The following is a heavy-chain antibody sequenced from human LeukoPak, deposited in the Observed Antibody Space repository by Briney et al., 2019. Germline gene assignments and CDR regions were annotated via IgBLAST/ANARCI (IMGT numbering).Heavy chain of an antibody. CDR2: IYHSGST. Sequence: SETLSLTCTVSGYSISSGYYWGWIRQPPGKGLEWIGSIYHSGSTYYNPSLKSRVTISVDTSKNQFSLKLSSVTAADTAVYYCARTTEGGYTYGYFYYYYMDVWGKGTTVTISS. J-gene: IGHJ6*03. D-gene: IGHD5-18*01. V-gene: IGHV4-38-2*02. CDR3: ARTTEGGYTYGYFYYYYMDV. CDR1: GYSISSGYY.